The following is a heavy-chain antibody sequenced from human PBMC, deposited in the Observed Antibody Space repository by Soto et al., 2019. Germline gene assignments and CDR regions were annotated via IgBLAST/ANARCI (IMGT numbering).Heavy chain of an antibody. CDR3: ARARIAAAGMGYYFDY. CDR1: GGSFSGYY. CDR2: INHSGST. Sequence: SETLSLTCAVYGGSFSGYYWSWIRQPPGKGLEWIGEINHSGSTNYNPSLKSRVTISVDTSKNQFSLKLSSVTAADTAVYYCARARIAAAGMGYYFDYWGQGTLVTVSS. J-gene: IGHJ4*02. V-gene: IGHV4-34*01. D-gene: IGHD6-13*01.